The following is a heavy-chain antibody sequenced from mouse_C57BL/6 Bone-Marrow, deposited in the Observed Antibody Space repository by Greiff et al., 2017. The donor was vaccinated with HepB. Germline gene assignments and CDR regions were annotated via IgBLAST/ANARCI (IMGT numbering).Heavy chain of an antibody. CDR1: GFTFSNYW. CDR2: IRLKSDNYAT. J-gene: IGHJ3*01. D-gene: IGHD1-1*01. Sequence: EVKVEESGGGLVQPGGSMKLSCVASGFTFSNYWMNWVRQSPEKGLEWVAQIRLKSDNYATHYAESVKGRFTISRDDSKSSVYLQMNNLRAEDTGIYYCTGDYGSRRGFAYWGQGTLVTVSA. CDR3: TGDYGSRRGFAY. V-gene: IGHV6-3*01.